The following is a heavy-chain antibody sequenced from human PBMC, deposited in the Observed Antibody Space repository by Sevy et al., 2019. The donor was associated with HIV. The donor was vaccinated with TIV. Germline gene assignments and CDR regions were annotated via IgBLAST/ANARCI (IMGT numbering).Heavy chain of an antibody. D-gene: IGHD1-26*01. Sequence: GGSLRLSCAASGFTFSSYSMNWVRQAPGKGLEWVSSISSSSSYIYYADSVKGRFTISRDNAKNSLYLQMNSLRAEDTAVYDCARDSQGWELRAAFDIWGQGTMVTVSS. CDR2: ISSSSSYI. CDR1: GFTFSSYS. V-gene: IGHV3-21*01. CDR3: ARDSQGWELRAAFDI. J-gene: IGHJ3*02.